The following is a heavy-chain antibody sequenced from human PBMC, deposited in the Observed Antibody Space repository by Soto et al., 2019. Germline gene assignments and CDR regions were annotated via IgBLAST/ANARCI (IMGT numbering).Heavy chain of an antibody. Sequence: GGSLRLSCAASGFTLSRHWMSWVRQAPGKGLEWVAKIKEDGSEINYVDSVKGRFTISRDNAKNSLYLQMDSLRAEDTAVYYCARDGLPFALDIWGHGTMVTVSS. V-gene: IGHV3-7*03. J-gene: IGHJ3*02. CDR2: IKEDGSEI. CDR3: ARDGLPFALDI. CDR1: GFTLSRHW. D-gene: IGHD3-16*01.